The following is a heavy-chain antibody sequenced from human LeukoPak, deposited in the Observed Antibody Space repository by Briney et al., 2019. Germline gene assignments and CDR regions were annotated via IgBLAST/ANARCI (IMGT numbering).Heavy chain of an antibody. V-gene: IGHV3-64*02. Sequence: GGSLRLSCAASGFIFSNYAMHWVRQAPGMGLEYVSAINANGGGTYYADSVKGRFTISRDNSKSTLYLQLGSLRAEDMAVYFCARVLLTGYYYDYWGQGTLVTVSS. J-gene: IGHJ4*02. CDR2: INANGGGT. CDR3: ARVLLTGYYYDY. D-gene: IGHD3-9*01. CDR1: GFIFSNYA.